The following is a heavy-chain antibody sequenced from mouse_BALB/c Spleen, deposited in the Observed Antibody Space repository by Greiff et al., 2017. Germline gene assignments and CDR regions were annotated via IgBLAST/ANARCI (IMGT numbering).Heavy chain of an antibody. CDR2: INPSTGYT. CDR1: GYTFTSYW. D-gene: IGHD2-4*01. V-gene: IGHV1-7*01. Sequence: VQLQQSGAELAKPGASVKMSCKASGYTFTSYWMHWVKQRPGQGLEWIGYINPSTGYTEYNQKFKDKATLTADKSSSTAYMQLSSLTSEDSAVYYCARGNSMITTGYAMDYWGQGTSVTVSS. CDR3: ARGNSMITTGYAMDY. J-gene: IGHJ4*01.